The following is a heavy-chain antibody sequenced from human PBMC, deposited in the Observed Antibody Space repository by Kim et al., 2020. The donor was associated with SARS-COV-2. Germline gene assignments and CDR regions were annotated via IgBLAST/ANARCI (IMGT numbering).Heavy chain of an antibody. CDR1: GFTFSDYY. CDR2: INSRGSII. CDR3: VRGSRDGYKIDY. D-gene: IGHD5-12*01. Sequence: GGSLRLSCAASGFTFSDYYMKWIRQAPGKGLEWVSYINSRGSIIYYADSVKGRFTISRDNAKNSVYLQMNSLRAEYTALYYCVRGSRDGYKIDYWGQGTLVTVSS. V-gene: IGHV3-11*01. J-gene: IGHJ4*02.